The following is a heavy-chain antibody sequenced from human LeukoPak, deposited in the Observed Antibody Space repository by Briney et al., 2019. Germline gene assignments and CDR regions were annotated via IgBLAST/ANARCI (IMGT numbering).Heavy chain of an antibody. D-gene: IGHD2-2*01. Sequence: ASVKVSCKASGGTFSSYAISWVRQAPGQGLEWMGGIIPIFGTANYAQKFQGRVTITADKSTSTDYMELSSLRSEDTAVYYCARDLDDCSSTSCHYGDWGQGTLVTVSS. CDR3: ARDLDDCSSTSCHYGD. V-gene: IGHV1-69*06. CDR1: GGTFSSYA. CDR2: IIPIFGTA. J-gene: IGHJ4*02.